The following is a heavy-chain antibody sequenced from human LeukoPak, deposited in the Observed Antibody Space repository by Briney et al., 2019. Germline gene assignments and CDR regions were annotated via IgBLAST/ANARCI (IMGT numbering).Heavy chain of an antibody. Sequence: GGSQRLSCAASGFTFSSYAMSWVRQAPGKGLDWVSAISGSGGSTYYADSVKGRFTISRDNSKNTLYLQMNSLRAEDTAVYYCAKADRIAAAGAPFDYWGQGTLVTVSS. CDR2: ISGSGGST. V-gene: IGHV3-23*01. CDR1: GFTFSSYA. CDR3: AKADRIAAAGAPFDY. J-gene: IGHJ4*02. D-gene: IGHD6-13*01.